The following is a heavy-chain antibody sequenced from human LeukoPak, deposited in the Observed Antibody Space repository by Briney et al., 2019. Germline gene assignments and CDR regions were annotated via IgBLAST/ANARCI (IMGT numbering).Heavy chain of an antibody. CDR2: ISASGVST. CDR1: GFTFTNYA. J-gene: IGHJ4*02. D-gene: IGHD6-19*01. CDR3: AKDSGWYVSTFDY. Sequence: GGSLRLSCAASGFTFTNYAMSWVRQAPGKGLEWVSSISASGVSTYYADSVKGRFTISRDNSKNTLYLQMNSLRAEDTAVYYCAKDSGWYVSTFDYWGQGTLVTVSS. V-gene: IGHV3-23*01.